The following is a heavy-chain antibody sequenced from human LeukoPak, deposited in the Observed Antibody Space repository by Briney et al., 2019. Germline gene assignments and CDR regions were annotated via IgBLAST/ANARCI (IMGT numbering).Heavy chain of an antibody. CDR2: INPSGGST. Sequence: GASVKVSCKASGYTFTSYYMHWVRQAPGQGLEWMGIINPSGGSTSYAQKFQGRVTMTRDTSTSTVYMELSSLRSEDTAVYYCARDRRDCSGGSCYGGSWFVPWGQGTLVTVSS. V-gene: IGHV1-46*01. CDR3: ARDRRDCSGGSCYGGSWFVP. J-gene: IGHJ5*02. D-gene: IGHD2-15*01. CDR1: GYTFTSYY.